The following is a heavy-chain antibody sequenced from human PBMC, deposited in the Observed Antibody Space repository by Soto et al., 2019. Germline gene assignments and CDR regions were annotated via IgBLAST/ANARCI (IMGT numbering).Heavy chain of an antibody. CDR1: GFTFSGSA. J-gene: IGHJ2*01. V-gene: IGHV3-73*02. Sequence: EVQLVESGGGVVQPGGSLKLSCAASGFTFSGSAMHWVRQASGKGLEWVGRIRSKDNNYATVYAASVEGRFTISRDDSKNTAYRQMNSLETEDTAVYYCTGRGYGSGSYTLDWYFDLWGRGTLVTVSS. D-gene: IGHD3-10*01. CDR2: IRSKDNNYAT. CDR3: TGRGYGSGSYTLDWYFDL.